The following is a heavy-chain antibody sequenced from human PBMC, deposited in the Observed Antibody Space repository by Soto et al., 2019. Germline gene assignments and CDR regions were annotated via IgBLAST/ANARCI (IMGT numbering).Heavy chain of an antibody. CDR3: ARVGGVAARTFDY. V-gene: IGHV4-59*01. J-gene: IGHJ4*02. CDR2: IYYSGST. D-gene: IGHD6-6*01. Sequence: SETLSLTCTVSGGSINDFYWSWIRQPPGKGLEWIGYIYYSGSTDYNPSLKGRVTISVDTSKNQFSLKLRSVTAADTAVYYCARVGGVAARTFDYPGQGTLVTVSS. CDR1: GGSINDFY.